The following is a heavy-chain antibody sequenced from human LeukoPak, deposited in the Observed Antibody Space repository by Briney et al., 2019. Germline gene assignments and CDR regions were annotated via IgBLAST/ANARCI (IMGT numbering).Heavy chain of an antibody. V-gene: IGHV4-59*01. J-gene: IGHJ4*02. Sequence: PSETLSLTCTVSGASISSYYWSWIRQPPGKGLQWIGYIYYSGTTNYNPSLKSRVTISVDTSKNQFSLKLSSVTAADTAIYYCARDRTTGDLDLWGQGTLVTVSS. CDR2: IYYSGTT. CDR1: GASISSYY. CDR3: ARDRTTGDLDL. D-gene: IGHD2/OR15-2a*01.